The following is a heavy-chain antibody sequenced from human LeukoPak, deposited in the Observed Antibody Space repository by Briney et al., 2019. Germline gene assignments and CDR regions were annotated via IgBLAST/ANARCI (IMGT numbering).Heavy chain of an antibody. CDR1: GYTFTNYG. CDR3: ATASRHYYDSSGYLLDY. Sequence: ASVKVSCKASGYTFTNYGITWVRQAPGQGLEWMGWISPNDGETTYSQKFQGRVTMTEDTSTDTAYMELSSLRSEDTAVYYCATASRHYYDSSGYLLDYWGQGTLVTVSS. J-gene: IGHJ4*02. V-gene: IGHV1-18*01. D-gene: IGHD3-22*01. CDR2: ISPNDGET.